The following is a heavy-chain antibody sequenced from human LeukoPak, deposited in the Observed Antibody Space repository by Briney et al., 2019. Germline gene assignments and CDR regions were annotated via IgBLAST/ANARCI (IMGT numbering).Heavy chain of an antibody. CDR3: ARGYSSSWQNWFDP. CDR2: IYYSGST. Sequence: SETLSLTCTVSGGSISSSKYYWGWIRQPPGKGLEWIGSIYYSGSTYYNPSLKGRVTISVDTSKNQFSLKLSSVTAADTAVYYCARGYSSSWQNWFDPWGQGTLVTVSS. D-gene: IGHD6-13*01. V-gene: IGHV4-39*07. J-gene: IGHJ5*02. CDR1: GGSISSSKYY.